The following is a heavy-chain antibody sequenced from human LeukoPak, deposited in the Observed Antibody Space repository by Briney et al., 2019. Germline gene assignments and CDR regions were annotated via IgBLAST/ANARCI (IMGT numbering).Heavy chain of an antibody. Sequence: SETLSLTCAVYGGSFSGCYWSWIRQPPGKGLEWIGEINHSGSTNYNPSLKSRVTISVDTSKNQFSLKLSSVTAADTAVYYCASFPGHAAVDRTPWGQGTLVTVSS. CDR2: INHSGST. CDR1: GGSFSGCY. V-gene: IGHV4-34*01. CDR3: ASFPGHAAVDRTP. D-gene: IGHD5-12*01. J-gene: IGHJ5*02.